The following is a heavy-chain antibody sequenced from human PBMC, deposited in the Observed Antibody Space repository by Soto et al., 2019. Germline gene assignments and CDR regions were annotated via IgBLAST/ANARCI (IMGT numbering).Heavy chain of an antibody. D-gene: IGHD5-12*01. CDR2: ISYDGSNK. J-gene: IGHJ4*02. V-gene: IGHV3-30-3*01. CDR3: ARAQVATMNYFDY. Sequence: GGSLRLSCAASGFTFSSYAMHWVRQAPGKGLEWVAVISYDGSNKYYADSVKGRFTISRDNSKNTLYLQMNSLRAEDTAVYYCARAQVATMNYFDYWGQGTLVTAPQ. CDR1: GFTFSSYA.